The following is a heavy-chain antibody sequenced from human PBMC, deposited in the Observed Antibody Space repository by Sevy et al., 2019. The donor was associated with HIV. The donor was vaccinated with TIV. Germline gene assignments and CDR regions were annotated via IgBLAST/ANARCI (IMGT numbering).Heavy chain of an antibody. J-gene: IGHJ6*02. Sequence: GGYLRLSCAASGFTFNYAWMSWVRQAPGKGLEWVGRIKSKTDGGTAYYAAHVKGRFTISRDDSENRLYLQMNSLKTEDTAVYYCASVVKNDFWDGYVNYYGLDVWGHGTTVTVSS. D-gene: IGHD3-3*01. CDR2: IKSKTDGGTA. CDR1: GFTFNYAW. V-gene: IGHV3-15*01. CDR3: ASVVKNDFWDGYVNYYGLDV.